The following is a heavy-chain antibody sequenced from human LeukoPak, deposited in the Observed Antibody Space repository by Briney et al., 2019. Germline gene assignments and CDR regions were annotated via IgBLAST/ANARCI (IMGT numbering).Heavy chain of an antibody. V-gene: IGHV1-2*02. CDR3: AREYQGRYCSSTSCYGGGFFDY. CDR2: INPNSGGT. D-gene: IGHD2-2*01. CDR1: GYTFTSYA. J-gene: IGHJ4*02. Sequence: ASVKVSCKASGYTFTSYAMNWVRQAPGQGLEWMGWINPNSGGTNYAQKFQGRVTMTRDTSISTAYMELSRLRSDDTAVYYCAREYQGRYCSSTSCYGGGFFDYWGQGTLVTVSS.